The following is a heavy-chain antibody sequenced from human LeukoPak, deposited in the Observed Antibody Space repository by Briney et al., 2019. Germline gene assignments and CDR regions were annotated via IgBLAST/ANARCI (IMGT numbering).Heavy chain of an antibody. CDR2: ISAGDGST. Sequence: GGSLRLSCGAFGFTFSSYAMSWVRQAPGRGLEWVSAISAGDGSTYYADSVKGRFTISRDNSKNTLYLQMNSLRAEDTAVYYCAKDTPSYYGSDWGQGTLVTVSS. CDR3: AKDTPSYYGSD. D-gene: IGHD3-10*01. V-gene: IGHV3-23*01. J-gene: IGHJ4*02. CDR1: GFTFSSYA.